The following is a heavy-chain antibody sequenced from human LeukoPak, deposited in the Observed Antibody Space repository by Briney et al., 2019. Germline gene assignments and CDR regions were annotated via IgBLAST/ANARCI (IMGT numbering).Heavy chain of an antibody. CDR1: GFTFSSYS. D-gene: IGHD1-1*01. V-gene: IGHV3-21*01. J-gene: IGHJ4*02. CDR3: ARDPRTVRI. Sequence: GGSLRLSCAASGFTFSSYSMNWVRQAPGKGLEWVSFISSSRSYIYYADSVKGRFTISRDNAKNLLYLQMDSLRVEDTAIYYCARDPRTVRIWGQGTLVTVSS. CDR2: ISSSRSYI.